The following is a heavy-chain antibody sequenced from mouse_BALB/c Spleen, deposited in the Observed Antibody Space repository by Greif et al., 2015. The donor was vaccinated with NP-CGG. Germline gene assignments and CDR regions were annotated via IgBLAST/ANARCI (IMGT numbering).Heavy chain of an antibody. CDR3: ARGAEGFAY. V-gene: IGHV5-4*02. Sequence: EVKLVESGGGLVKPGGSLKLSCAASGFTFSDYYMYWVRQTPEKRLEWVATISDGGSYTYYPDSVKGRFTISRDNAKNNLYLQMSSLKSEDTAMYYCARGAEGFAYWGQGTLVTVSA. J-gene: IGHJ3*01. D-gene: IGHD3-3*01. CDR2: ISDGGSYT. CDR1: GFTFSDYY.